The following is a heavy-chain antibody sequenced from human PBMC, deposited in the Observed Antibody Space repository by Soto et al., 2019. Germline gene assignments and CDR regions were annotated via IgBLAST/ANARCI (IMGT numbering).Heavy chain of an antibody. J-gene: IGHJ6*02. D-gene: IGHD2-15*01. V-gene: IGHV1-8*01. CDR1: GYTFTSYD. Sequence: QVQLVQSGAEVKKPGASVKVSCKASGYTFTSYDINWVRQATGQGLEWMGWMNPNSGNTGYAQKFQGRVTMTRNTSISTAYMELSSLGSEDTAVYYCARGRDIDVVVSATRYYYGMDVWGQGTTVTVSS. CDR3: ARGRDIDVVVSATRYYYGMDV. CDR2: MNPNSGNT.